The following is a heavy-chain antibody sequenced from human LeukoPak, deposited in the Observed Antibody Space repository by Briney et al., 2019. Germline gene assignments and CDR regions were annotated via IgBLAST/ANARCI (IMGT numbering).Heavy chain of an antibody. J-gene: IGHJ4*02. CDR3: ARDQFLDS. Sequence: GGSLRLSCAASGFRFSDYYMSWIRQAPGKGLEWVSSISRGGNSKYSADSVKGRFTISRDNAKNSLDLQMDSLRPEDTAVYYCARDQFLDSWGQGTLVTVSS. CDR1: GFRFSDYY. V-gene: IGHV3-11*01. CDR2: ISRGGNSK.